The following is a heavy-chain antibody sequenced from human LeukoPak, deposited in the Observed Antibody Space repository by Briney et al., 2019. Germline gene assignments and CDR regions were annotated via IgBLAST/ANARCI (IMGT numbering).Heavy chain of an antibody. D-gene: IGHD3-10*01. V-gene: IGHV3-48*01. Sequence: GGSLRLSCAASGFIFGTYSMNWVRQAPGKGLEWVSYISRSCSHIDYADSEKGRFTISRDNAKNSLYLQMNSLRAEDTAVYYCASTHMVRGVTPFDYWGQGTLVTVSS. CDR3: ASTHMVRGVTPFDY. CDR1: GFIFGTYS. J-gene: IGHJ4*02. CDR2: ISRSCSHI.